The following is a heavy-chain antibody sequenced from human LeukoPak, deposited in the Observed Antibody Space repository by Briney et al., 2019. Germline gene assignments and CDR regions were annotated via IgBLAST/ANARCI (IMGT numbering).Heavy chain of an antibody. Sequence: SVKVSCKASGFTFTSSAMQWVRQARGQRLEWIGWIVVGSGNTNYAQKFQERVTITRDMSTSTAYMELSSLRSEDTAVYYCAAGLLNYMVRGVSYFDYWGQGTLVTVSS. J-gene: IGHJ4*02. V-gene: IGHV1-58*02. CDR2: IVVGSGNT. D-gene: IGHD3-10*01. CDR3: AAGLLNYMVRGVSYFDY. CDR1: GFTFTSSA.